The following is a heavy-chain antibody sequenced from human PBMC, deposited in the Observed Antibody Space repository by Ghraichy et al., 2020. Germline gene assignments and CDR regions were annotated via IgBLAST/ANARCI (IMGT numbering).Heavy chain of an antibody. CDR3: AREYYGLLAGYYLDY. V-gene: IGHV3-48*03. CDR1: GFTFSSFE. J-gene: IGHJ4*02. D-gene: IGHD3-9*01. Sequence: GESLNISCAASGFTFSSFEMNWVRLTPGKGLEWLSYISGSGTTVHYSASVKGRFITSRDNAKNSLYLHMNSLGPDDTAIYFCAREYYGLLAGYYLDYWGQGTMVTVSS. CDR2: ISGSGTTV.